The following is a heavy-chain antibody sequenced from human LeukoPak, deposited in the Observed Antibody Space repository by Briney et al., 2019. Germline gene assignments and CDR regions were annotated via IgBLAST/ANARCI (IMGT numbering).Heavy chain of an antibody. Sequence: PSETLSLTCTVSGYSISSGYYWGWIRPPPGKGLEWIGSIYHSGSTYYNPSLKSRVTISVDTSKNQFSLKLSSVTAADTAVYYCARVLVATLDYWGQGTLVTVSS. CDR1: GYSISSGYY. D-gene: IGHD5-12*01. CDR2: IYHSGST. J-gene: IGHJ4*02. CDR3: ARVLVATLDY. V-gene: IGHV4-38-2*02.